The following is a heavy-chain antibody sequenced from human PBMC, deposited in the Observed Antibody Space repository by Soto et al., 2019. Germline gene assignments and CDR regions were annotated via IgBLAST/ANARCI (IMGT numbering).Heavy chain of an antibody. CDR3: ARNTLSAAGSDNYGLDV. CDR1: GFTFSDHY. CDR2: ISGSGFTI. V-gene: IGHV3-11*01. Sequence: QVQLVESGGGLVKPGGSLRLSCAASGFTFSDHYMSWIRQAPGKGLAWVAYISGSGFTIYNADSVKGRFTISRDNAKNSLYLQMASLRAEDTAVYYCARNTLSAAGSDNYGLDVWGRGTTVAVSS. D-gene: IGHD6-13*01. J-gene: IGHJ6*02.